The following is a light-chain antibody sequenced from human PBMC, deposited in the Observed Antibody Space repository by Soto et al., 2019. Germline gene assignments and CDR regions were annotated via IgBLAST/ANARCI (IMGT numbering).Light chain of an antibody. CDR2: AAS. J-gene: IGKJ2*01. CDR1: QTVSSNY. V-gene: IGKV3-20*01. Sequence: EIVLTQSPGTLSLSPGERVTLSCRASQTVSSNYLAWYQQKPGHAPRLLIYAASSRAAGIADRFSASGSGTDFTLTISRLEPEDSAVYYCQQYGSSPWMYTFGQGTKVEIK. CDR3: QQYGSSPWMYT.